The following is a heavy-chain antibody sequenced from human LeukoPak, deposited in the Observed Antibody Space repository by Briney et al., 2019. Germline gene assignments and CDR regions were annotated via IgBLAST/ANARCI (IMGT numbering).Heavy chain of an antibody. CDR1: GFNLSNYS. CDR3: ARGRGTAASGTSRGAYWYFDL. J-gene: IGHJ2*01. D-gene: IGHD6-13*01. V-gene: IGHV3-48*01. CDR2: ISSSSKTI. Sequence: GGSLRLSCAASGFNLSNYSMNWVRQAPGKGLEWVSYISSSSKTIYYADSLRGRFTISRDNAKNSVFLQMNSLSAEDTAVYYCARGRGTAASGTSRGAYWYFDLWGRGSLVTVSS.